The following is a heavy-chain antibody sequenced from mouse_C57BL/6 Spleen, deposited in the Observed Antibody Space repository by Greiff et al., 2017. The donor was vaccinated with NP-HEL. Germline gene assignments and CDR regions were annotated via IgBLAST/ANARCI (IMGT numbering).Heavy chain of an antibody. J-gene: IGHJ3*01. CDR2: IYPGDGDT. CDR3: ARIGYDIAY. D-gene: IGHD2-2*01. CDR1: GYAFSSSW. Sequence: QVQLQQSGPELVKPGASVKISCKASGYAFSSSWMNWVKQRPGKGLEWIGRIYPGDGDTNYNGKFKGKATLTADKSSSTAYMQRSSLTSEDSAVYFCARIGYDIAYWGQGTLVTVSA. V-gene: IGHV1-82*01.